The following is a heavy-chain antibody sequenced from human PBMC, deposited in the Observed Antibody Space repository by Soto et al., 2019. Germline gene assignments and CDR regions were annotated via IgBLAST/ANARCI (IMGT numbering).Heavy chain of an antibody. CDR1: GGSFSGYY. CDR3: ARRPPWAFDI. Sequence: QVELQQWGAGLLKPSETLSLACAVYGGSFSGYYWSWIRQPPGKGLEWIGEINDSGSTNCNPSLKTRVTMALDTSKNQFFLKLTSVTAADTAVYYCARRPPWAFDILGQGTMVTVS. D-gene: IGHD6-6*01. V-gene: IGHV4-34*01. J-gene: IGHJ3*02. CDR2: INDSGST.